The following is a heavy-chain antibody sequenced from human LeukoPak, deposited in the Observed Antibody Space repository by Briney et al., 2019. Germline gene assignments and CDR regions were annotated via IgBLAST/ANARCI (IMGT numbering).Heavy chain of an antibody. CDR1: GYSFTSFG. Sequence: ASVKDSCKASGYSFTSFGISWVRQAPGQGLEWMGWISAYNDKIKYAQNFQGRVTLTQDTSTSTAYMELRSLRSDDTAMYYCARDPGDIEMAAIFFDYWGQGTLVTVSS. J-gene: IGHJ4*02. V-gene: IGHV1-18*01. CDR3: ARDPGDIEMAAIFFDY. CDR2: ISAYNDKI. D-gene: IGHD5-24*01.